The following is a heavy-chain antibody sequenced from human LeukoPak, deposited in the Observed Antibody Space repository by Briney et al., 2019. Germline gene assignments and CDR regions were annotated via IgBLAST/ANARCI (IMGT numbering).Heavy chain of an antibody. CDR2: IYYSGST. CDR3: ARARQWFPSGYYFDY. J-gene: IGHJ4*02. D-gene: IGHD3-22*01. V-gene: IGHV4-59*01. Sequence: SETLSLTCTVSGGSISSYYWSWIRQPPGKGLEWIGYIYYSGSTNYNPSLKSRVTISVDTSKNQFSLKLSSVTAADTAVYYCARARQWFPSGYYFDYWAREPWSPSPQ. CDR1: GGSISSYY.